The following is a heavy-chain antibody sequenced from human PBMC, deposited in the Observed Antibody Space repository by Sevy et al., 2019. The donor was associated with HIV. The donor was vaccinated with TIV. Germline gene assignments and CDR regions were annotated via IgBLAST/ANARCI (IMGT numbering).Heavy chain of an antibody. CDR3: AKAKGRGYYDSSGYYHYYYYYGMDV. V-gene: IGHV3-30*18. D-gene: IGHD3-22*01. J-gene: IGHJ6*02. CDR2: ISYDGSNK. Sequence: GGSLRLSCAASGFTFSSYGMHWVRQAPGKGLEWVAVISYDGSNKYYADSVKGRFTISRDNSKNTLYLQMNSLRAEDTAVYYCAKAKGRGYYDSSGYYHYYYYYGMDVWGQGTTVNVSS. CDR1: GFTFSSYG.